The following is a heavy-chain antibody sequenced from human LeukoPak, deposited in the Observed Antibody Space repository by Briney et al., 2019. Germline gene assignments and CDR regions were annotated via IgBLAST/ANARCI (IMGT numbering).Heavy chain of an antibody. CDR3: ARDKEMVDPPAFDI. CDR1: GGSISSGSYY. J-gene: IGHJ3*02. Sequence: SETLSLTCTVSGGSISSGSYYWSWIRQPAGKGLEWIGYIYYSGSTNYNPSLKSRVTISVDTSKNQFSLKLSSVTAADTAVYYCARDKEMVDPPAFDIWGQGTMVTVSS. V-gene: IGHV4-61*10. D-gene: IGHD2-8*01. CDR2: IYYSGST.